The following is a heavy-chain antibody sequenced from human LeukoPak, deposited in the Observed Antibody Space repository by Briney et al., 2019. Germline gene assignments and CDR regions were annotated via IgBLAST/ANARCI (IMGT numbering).Heavy chain of an antibody. CDR2: ISGGSDKV. V-gene: IGHV3-48*04. Sequence: GGSLRLSCVASEFTLRSHSMDWVRQAPGKGLEWLAYISGGSDKVYYVGSVKGRSTISRDNAKNSLYLQMDRLRADDTAVYYCTRGFWSGKSDSFDVWGQGTMVTVAA. D-gene: IGHD3-3*01. CDR3: TRGFWSGKSDSFDV. J-gene: IGHJ3*01. CDR1: EFTLRSHS.